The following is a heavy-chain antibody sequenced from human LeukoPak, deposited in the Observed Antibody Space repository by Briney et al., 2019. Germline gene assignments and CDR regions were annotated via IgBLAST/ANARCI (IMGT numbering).Heavy chain of an antibody. D-gene: IGHD3-16*01. J-gene: IGHJ6*03. CDR1: GYSISSGYY. Sequence: SETLSLTCTVSGYSISSGYYWGWIRQPPGKGLEWIGSIYYSGSTYYNPSLKSRVTISVDTSKNQFSLKLSSVTAADTAVYYCARDMGDRYYYYMDVWGKGTTVTVSS. V-gene: IGHV4-38-2*02. CDR3: ARDMGDRYYYYMDV. CDR2: IYYSGST.